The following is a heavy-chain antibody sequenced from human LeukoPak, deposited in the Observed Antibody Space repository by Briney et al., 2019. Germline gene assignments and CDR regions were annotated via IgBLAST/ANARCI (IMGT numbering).Heavy chain of an antibody. V-gene: IGHV1-2*02. J-gene: IGHJ4*02. CDR3: ARDLWFGELSYPDY. CDR2: INPNSGGT. Sequence: EASVKVSCKASGYTFTGYYMHWVRQAPGQGLEWMGWINPNSGGTNYAQKFQGRVTMTRDTSISTAYMELSGLRSDDTAVYYCARDLWFGELSYPDYWGQGTLVTVSS. D-gene: IGHD3-10*01. CDR1: GYTFTGYY.